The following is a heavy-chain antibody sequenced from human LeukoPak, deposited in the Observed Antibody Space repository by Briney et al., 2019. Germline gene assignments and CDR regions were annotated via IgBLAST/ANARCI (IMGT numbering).Heavy chain of an antibody. CDR1: GYTFTSYD. D-gene: IGHD1-26*01. V-gene: IGHV1-2*02. J-gene: IGHJ5*02. CDR2: INPNSGGT. CDR3: ARFDSGSSIDP. Sequence: ASVKVSRKASGYTFTSYDINWVRQATGQGLEWMGWINPNSGGTNYAQKFQGRVTMTRDTSISTAYMELSRLRSDDTAVYYCARFDSGSSIDPWGQGTLVTVSS.